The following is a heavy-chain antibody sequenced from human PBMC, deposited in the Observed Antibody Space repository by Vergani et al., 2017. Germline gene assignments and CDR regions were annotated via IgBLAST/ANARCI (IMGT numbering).Heavy chain of an antibody. D-gene: IGHD6-19*01. CDR2: ISGSGGST. V-gene: IGHV3-23*01. CDR1: GFTFNSYA. CDR3: AKQGPGIAVAGTHIDY. J-gene: IGHJ4*02. Sequence: EVQLLESGGGLVQPGGSLRLSCAASGFTFNSYAMSWVRQAPGKGLEWVSAISGSGGSTYYADSVKGRFTISRDNSKNTLYLQMNSLRAEDTAVYYCAKQGPGIAVAGTHIDYWGQGTLVTVSS.